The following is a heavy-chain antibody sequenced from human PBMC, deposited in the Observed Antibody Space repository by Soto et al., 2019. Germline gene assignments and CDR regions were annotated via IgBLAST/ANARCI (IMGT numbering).Heavy chain of an antibody. CDR3: PKDSGPRGTNPSPADV. V-gene: IGHV3-23*01. J-gene: IGHJ6*02. CDR2: ISGGVGST. Sequence: GGSLRLSFAASGFTFSVNAMTWVRQAPGKGLEWVSSISGGVGSTHYADSVKGRFTISXXXXXXTXYXQXXXLTAEDTAVYYCPKDSGPRGTNPSPADVWGQGSTVTVS. D-gene: IGHD2-8*01. CDR1: GFTFSVNA.